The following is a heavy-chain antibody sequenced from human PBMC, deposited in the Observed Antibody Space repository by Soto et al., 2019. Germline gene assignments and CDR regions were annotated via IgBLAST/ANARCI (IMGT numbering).Heavy chain of an antibody. CDR3: ARWGHPAVKAFDI. CDR1: GASVNDYY. V-gene: IGHV4-59*02. J-gene: IGHJ3*02. CDR2: IHYTGSR. Sequence: SETLSLTCTVSGASVNDYYWNWVRQPLGKGLEWIGFIHYTGSRIFNPSLQSRVTMSVDVSQNQFSLRLTSVTAADTAIYYCARWGHPAVKAFDIWGQGTTVT. D-gene: IGHD3-16*01.